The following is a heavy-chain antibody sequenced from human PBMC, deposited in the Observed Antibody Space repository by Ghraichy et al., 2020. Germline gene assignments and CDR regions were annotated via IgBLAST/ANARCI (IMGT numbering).Heavy chain of an antibody. CDR1: DGSINSFY. V-gene: IGHV4-4*07. CDR2: LYTSGTT. CDR3: TGGFFRPDV. Sequence: SQTLSLTCTVSDGSINSFYWSWFRQPAGKRLEWIGRLYTSGTTNYNPSLKSRVTMSVDTSKNQFSLNLTYVTAADTAVYFCTGGFFRPDVWGQGTVVTVSS. J-gene: IGHJ6*02. D-gene: IGHD6-6*01.